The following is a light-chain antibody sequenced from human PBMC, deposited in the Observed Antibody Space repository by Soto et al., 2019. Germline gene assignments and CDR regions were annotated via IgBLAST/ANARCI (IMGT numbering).Light chain of an antibody. CDR2: DAS. J-gene: IGKJ5*01. Sequence: EIVLTQSPASLSLSPGERATLSCRASQSVNSNLAWYQHKPGQAPRLLIYDASNRATGIPARFSGSGSGTDFTLTVSSLEPEDFAVYYCQHGSDWPPFTLGQGTRLE. CDR3: QHGSDWPPFT. V-gene: IGKV3-11*01. CDR1: QSVNSN.